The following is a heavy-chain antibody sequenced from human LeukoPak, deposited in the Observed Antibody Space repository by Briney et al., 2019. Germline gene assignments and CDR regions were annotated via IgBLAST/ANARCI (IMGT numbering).Heavy chain of an antibody. J-gene: IGHJ4*02. V-gene: IGHV1-2*02. CDR1: GYTFTGYY. CDR2: INPNSGGT. CDR3: AREYSSSSASPLDY. D-gene: IGHD6-6*01. Sequence: ASVKVSCKASGYTFTGYYMHWVRQAPGQGLEWMGWINPNSGGTNYAQKFQGRATMTRDTSISTAYMELSRLRSDDTAVYYCAREYSSSSASPLDYWGQGTLVTVSS.